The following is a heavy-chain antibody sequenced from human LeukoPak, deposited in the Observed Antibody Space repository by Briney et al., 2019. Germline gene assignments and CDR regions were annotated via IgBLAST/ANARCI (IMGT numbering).Heavy chain of an antibody. V-gene: IGHV1-69*04. CDR1: GYTFTSYD. J-gene: IGHJ5*02. D-gene: IGHD2-2*01. CDR2: IIPILGIA. Sequence: GASVKVSCKASGYTFTSYDINWVRQATGQGLEWMGRIIPILGIANYAQKFQGRVTITADKSTSTAYMELSSLRSEDTAVYYCASGADIVVVPAAGGWFDPWGQGTLVTVSS. CDR3: ASGADIVVVPAAGGWFDP.